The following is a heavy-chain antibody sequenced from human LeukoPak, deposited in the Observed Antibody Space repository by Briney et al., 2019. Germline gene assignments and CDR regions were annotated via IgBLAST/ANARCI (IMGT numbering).Heavy chain of an antibody. Sequence: SETLSLTCTVSGGSISSSSYYWGWIRQPPGKGLEWIGSIYYSGSTYYNPSLKSRVTISVDTSKNQFSLQLSSVTAADTAVYYCARDISPSSSWYFSYMGVWGKGTTVTVS. D-gene: IGHD6-13*01. J-gene: IGHJ6*03. CDR1: GGSISSSSYY. V-gene: IGHV4-39*07. CDR2: IYYSGST. CDR3: ARDISPSSSWYFSYMGV.